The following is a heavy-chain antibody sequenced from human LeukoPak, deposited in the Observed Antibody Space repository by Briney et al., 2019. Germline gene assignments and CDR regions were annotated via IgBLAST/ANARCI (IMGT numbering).Heavy chain of an antibody. J-gene: IGHJ6*02. CDR2: IGAYNGNT. CDR3: ARDSVVVVITTEPDYYYYGMDV. D-gene: IGHD3-22*01. CDR1: GYTFTSYG. Sequence: ASVKVPCKASGYTFTSYGISWVRQAPGQGLAWMGWIGAYNGNTNYAQKLQGRVTMTTDTSTSTAYMELRSLRSDGTAVYYCARDSVVVVITTEPDYYYYGMDVWSQGTTVTVSS. V-gene: IGHV1-18*01.